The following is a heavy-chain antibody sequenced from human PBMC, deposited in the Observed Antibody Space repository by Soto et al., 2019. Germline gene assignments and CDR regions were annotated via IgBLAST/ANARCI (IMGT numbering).Heavy chain of an antibody. J-gene: IGHJ6*03. D-gene: IGHD1-1*01. Sequence: VASVKVSCKASGYTFTSYDINWVRQATGQGLEWMGWMNPNSGNTGYAQKFQGRVTMTRNTSISTAYMELSSLRSEDTAVYYCAAQNGTNPGYYYMDVWGKGTTVTVSS. CDR1: GYTFTSYD. V-gene: IGHV1-8*01. CDR2: MNPNSGNT. CDR3: AAQNGTNPGYYYMDV.